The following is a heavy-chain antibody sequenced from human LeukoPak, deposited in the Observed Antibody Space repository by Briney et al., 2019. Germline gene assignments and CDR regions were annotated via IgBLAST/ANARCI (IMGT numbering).Heavy chain of an antibody. CDR2: IYYSGST. Sequence: SETLSLTCTVSAGSISSSSYYWGWIRQPPGKGLEWIGSIYYSGSTYYNPSLKSRVTIPVDTSKNQFSLKLSSVTAADTAVYYCARDFSSSSSFWFDLWGQGTLVTVSS. CDR1: AGSISSSSYY. D-gene: IGHD6-6*01. V-gene: IGHV4-39*07. J-gene: IGHJ5*02. CDR3: ARDFSSSSSFWFDL.